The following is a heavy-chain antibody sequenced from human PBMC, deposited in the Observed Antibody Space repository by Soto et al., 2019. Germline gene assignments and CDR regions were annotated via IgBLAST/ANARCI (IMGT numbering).Heavy chain of an antibody. CDR1: GFTFRLYT. CDR3: VTLCGGSCYFGVDV. D-gene: IGHD2-15*01. V-gene: IGHV3-21*06. J-gene: IGHJ6*02. Sequence: EVQLVESGGGLVKPGGSLRLSCAASGFTFRLYTMTWVRQAPGKGLEWVASISSATSDIYYADSVMGRFNISRDNARNSHYRQMKSLTGEDTDSYYCVTLCGGSCYFGVDVWGQVTTVTVSS. CDR2: ISSATSDI.